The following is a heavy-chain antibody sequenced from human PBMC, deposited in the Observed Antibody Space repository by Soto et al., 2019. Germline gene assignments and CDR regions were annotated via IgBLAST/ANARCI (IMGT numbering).Heavy chain of an antibody. CDR1: GGSTSSDNY. V-gene: IGHV4-30-4*01. D-gene: IGHD3-16*01. CDR2: IYYSGNT. J-gene: IGHJ4*02. CDR3: AREGGESSDGLYYFDS. Sequence: QVQLQESGPGLVKPSQTLSLTCTVSGGSTSSDNYWSWIRQPPGKGLEWIGHIYYSGNTDYNPSLKCRLAISIDTSKNQFALKLSSVTAADTVVYFCAREGGESSDGLYYFDSWGQGSLVTVSS.